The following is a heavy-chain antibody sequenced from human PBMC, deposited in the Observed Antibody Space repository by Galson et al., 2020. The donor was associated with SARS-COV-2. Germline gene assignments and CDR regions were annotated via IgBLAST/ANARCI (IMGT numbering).Heavy chain of an antibody. D-gene: IGHD1-26*01. CDR1: RASISNHY. CDR3: AKLAKGRRSSEDY. CDR2: IDDSGTT. Sequence: ETSETLSLTCTVSRASISNHYWSWIRQPPGKGLEWIGYIDDSGTTNFNPSLKSRVTISLNTPKNQFSLKVNSVTAADTAVYYCAKLAKGRRSSEDYWGQGTRVTVSS. J-gene: IGHJ4*02. V-gene: IGHV4-59*08.